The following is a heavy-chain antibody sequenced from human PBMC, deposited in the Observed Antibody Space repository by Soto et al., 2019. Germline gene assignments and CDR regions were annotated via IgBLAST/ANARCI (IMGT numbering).Heavy chain of an antibody. Sequence: GGSLRLSCAASGFTFSVYEMNWVRQAPGKGLEWVSYISYSGSTIKYADSVKGRFTISRDNAKNSLYLQMSSLRADDTAVYFCARDTAYSIDYWGQGTLVTVYS. J-gene: IGHJ4*02. D-gene: IGHD3-9*01. CDR3: ARDTAYSIDY. CDR1: GFTFSVYE. CDR2: ISYSGSTI. V-gene: IGHV3-48*03.